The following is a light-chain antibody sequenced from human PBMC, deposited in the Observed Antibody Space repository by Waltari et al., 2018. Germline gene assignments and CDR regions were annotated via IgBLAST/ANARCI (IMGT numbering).Light chain of an antibody. CDR2: DND. Sequence: QSVLTQAPSVSAAPGQKVTISCAGSSSNIGTKYVSWYQQFPGTAPKILIYDNDKRPSGIPDRFSASKSGTSATLGITGLQTGDEANYYCGTWDTSLSAWVFGGGTKLTVL. CDR1: SSNIGTKY. V-gene: IGLV1-51*01. J-gene: IGLJ3*02. CDR3: GTWDTSLSAWV.